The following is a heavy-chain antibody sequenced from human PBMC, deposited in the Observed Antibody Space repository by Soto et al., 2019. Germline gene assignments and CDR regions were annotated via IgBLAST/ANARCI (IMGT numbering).Heavy chain of an antibody. CDR3: AKESVESTYSYYGMDV. D-gene: IGHD4-4*01. Sequence: QVQLVESGGGVVQPGRSLRLSCAASGFSFSTYGMHWVRQAPGKGLEWVAVVSFDAKNKYYIDSVEGRFTISRDKSKNMLYLQMNSLRREDTAVYYCAKESVESTYSYYGMDVWGPGTTVTVSS. CDR1: GFSFSTYG. J-gene: IGHJ6*02. V-gene: IGHV3-30*18. CDR2: VSFDAKNK.